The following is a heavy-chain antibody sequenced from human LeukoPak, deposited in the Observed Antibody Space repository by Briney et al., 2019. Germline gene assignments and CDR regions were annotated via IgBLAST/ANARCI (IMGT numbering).Heavy chain of an antibody. Sequence: TGGSLRLSCAVSGFTFVDYGMSWVRQAPGKGLEWVSGINWNGGSTGYADSAKGRFTISRDNAKNSLYLQMNSLRAEDTALYHCARDSSRGITMIIDWGQGTLVTVSS. V-gene: IGHV3-20*01. CDR1: GFTFVDYG. CDR3: ARDSSRGITMIID. J-gene: IGHJ4*02. CDR2: INWNGGST. D-gene: IGHD3-22*01.